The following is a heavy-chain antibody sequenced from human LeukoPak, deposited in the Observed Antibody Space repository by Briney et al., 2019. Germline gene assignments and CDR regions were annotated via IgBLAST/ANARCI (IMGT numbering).Heavy chain of an antibody. CDR2: INHSGST. CDR1: GGSFSGYY. D-gene: IGHD6-19*01. Sequence: PSETLSLTCAVYGGSFSGYYWSWIRQPPGKGLEWIGEINHSGSTNYNPSLKSRVTISVDTSKNQFSLKLSSVTAADTAVYYCASRVAVATNYFDYWGQGTLVTVSS. CDR3: ASRVAVATNYFDY. V-gene: IGHV4-34*01. J-gene: IGHJ4*02.